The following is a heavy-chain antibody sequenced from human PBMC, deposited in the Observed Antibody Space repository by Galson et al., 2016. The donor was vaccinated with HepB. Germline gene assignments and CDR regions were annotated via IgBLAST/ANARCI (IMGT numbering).Heavy chain of an antibody. CDR1: GDSINTGSYY. J-gene: IGHJ3*02. V-gene: IGHV4-39*02. Sequence: SETLSLTCTGSGDSINTGSYYWAWIRQPPGKGLEWIATIYYTGTTYYNPSLKSRLTISVDTSYNQFSLHLNSVTAADTAVYYCVRDLTGPAFDIWSQGTMVTVSS. CDR2: IYYTGTT. CDR3: VRDLTGPAFDI.